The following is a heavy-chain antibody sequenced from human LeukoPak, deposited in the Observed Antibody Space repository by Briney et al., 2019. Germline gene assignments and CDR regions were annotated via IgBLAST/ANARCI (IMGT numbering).Heavy chain of an antibody. D-gene: IGHD5-24*01. J-gene: IGHJ3*02. CDR2: IYSSGNT. CDR1: GGSISSYS. V-gene: IGHV4-59*12. Sequence: SETLSLTCTVSGGSISSYSGSWLRQPPGRGLQWLGYIYSSGNTNYNPSLRSRVTISLETSKNQFSLKLSSVTAADPAVYYCARDLEAMVATISCAFDIWGQGTMVTVSS. CDR3: ARDLEAMVATISCAFDI.